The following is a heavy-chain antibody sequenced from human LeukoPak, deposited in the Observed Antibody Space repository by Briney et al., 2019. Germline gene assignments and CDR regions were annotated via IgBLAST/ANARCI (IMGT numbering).Heavy chain of an antibody. CDR3: ARVSGYYDSSGYYPKKYYFDY. Sequence: PSETLSLTCAVYGGSFSGYYWSWIRQPPGKGLEWIGYIYYSGSTNYNPSLKSRVTISVDTSKNQFSLKLSSVTAADTAVYYCARVSGYYDSSGYYPKKYYFDYWGQGTLVTVSS. D-gene: IGHD3-22*01. CDR2: IYYSGST. J-gene: IGHJ4*02. V-gene: IGHV4-59*01. CDR1: GGSFSGYY.